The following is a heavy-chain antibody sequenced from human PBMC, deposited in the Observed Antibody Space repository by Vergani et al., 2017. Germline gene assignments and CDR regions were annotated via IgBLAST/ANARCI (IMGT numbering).Heavy chain of an antibody. V-gene: IGHV5-10-1*01. D-gene: IGHD6-19*01. CDR1: GYSFTSYW. CDR3: ARQVALASKWLGPECYYGMDV. CDR2: IDPSDSYT. J-gene: IGHJ6*02. Sequence: QLAQSGAEVKKPGESLRISCKGSGYSFTSYWISWVRQMPGKGLEWMGRIDPSDSYTNYSPSFQGHVTISADKSISTAYLQWSSLKASDTAMYYCARQVALASKWLGPECYYGMDVWGQGTTVTVSS.